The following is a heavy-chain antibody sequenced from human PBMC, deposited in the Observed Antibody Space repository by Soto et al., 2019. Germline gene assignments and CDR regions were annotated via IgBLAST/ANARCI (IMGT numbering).Heavy chain of an antibody. CDR1: GYTFTSYD. V-gene: IGHV1-8*01. Sequence: GASVKVSCKSSGYTFTSYDINWVRQATGQGLEWMGWMNPNSGNTGYAQKFQGRVTMTRNTSISTAYMELSSLRSEDTAVYYCARAFAFSSSPDFDYWGQGTLVTVSS. CDR3: ARAFAFSSSPDFDY. J-gene: IGHJ4*02. CDR2: MNPNSGNT. D-gene: IGHD6-6*01.